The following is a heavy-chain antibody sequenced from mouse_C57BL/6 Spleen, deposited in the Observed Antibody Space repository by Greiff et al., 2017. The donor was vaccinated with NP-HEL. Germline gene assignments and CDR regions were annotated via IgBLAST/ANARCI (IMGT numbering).Heavy chain of an antibody. CDR1: GYAFSSSW. D-gene: IGHD1-1*01. J-gene: IGHJ3*01. CDR2: IYPGDGDT. Sequence: QVQLQQSGPELVKPGASVKISCKASGYAFSSSWMNWVKQRPGKGLEWIGRIYPGDGDTNYNGKFKGKATLTADKSSSTAYMQLSSLTSADSSVYFCASSSPFAYWGQGTLVTVSA. V-gene: IGHV1-82*01. CDR3: ASSSPFAY.